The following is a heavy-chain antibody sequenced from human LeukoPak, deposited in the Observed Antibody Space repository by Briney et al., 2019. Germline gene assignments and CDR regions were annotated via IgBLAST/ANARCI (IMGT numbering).Heavy chain of an antibody. CDR2: VLYSGST. CDR1: GGSISSSSYY. Sequence: SETLSLTCTVSGGSISSSSYYWGWIRQPPGKGLEWIGGVLYSGSTHYTPSLKSRITISVDPSKNQFSLRLTSVTAADTAVYYCARHSGRSGSSDFDYWGQGTLVTVSS. CDR3: ARHSGRSGSSDFDY. J-gene: IGHJ4*02. V-gene: IGHV4-39*01. D-gene: IGHD1-26*01.